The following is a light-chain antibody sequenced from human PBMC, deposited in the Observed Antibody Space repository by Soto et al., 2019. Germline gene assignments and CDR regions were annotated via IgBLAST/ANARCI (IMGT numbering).Light chain of an antibody. V-gene: IGKV1-27*01. CDR3: QNYNIAAET. CDR1: KDINNN. CDR2: AAS. J-gene: IGKJ3*01. Sequence: DIRMTQSPSSLSASVGDRVTITCRSSKDINNNLAWYQQKPGQVPKVLIYAASTLQSGVPSRFSSSGSGTDFTITITSLQPEDVAIYYCQNYNIAAETFGHRNKVDIK.